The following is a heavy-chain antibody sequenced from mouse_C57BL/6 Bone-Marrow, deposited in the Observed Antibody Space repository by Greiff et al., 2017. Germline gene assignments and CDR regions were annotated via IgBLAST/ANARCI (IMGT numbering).Heavy chain of an antibody. V-gene: IGHV1-53*01. CDR3: ARGPITTVVAHWYFDV. CDR2: INPSNGGT. J-gene: IGHJ1*03. D-gene: IGHD1-1*01. Sequence: QVQLQQPGTELVKPGASVKLSCKASGYTFTSYWMHWVKQRPGQGLEWIGNINPSNGGTNYNEKFKSKATLTVDKSSSTAYMQLSSLTSEDSAVYYCARGPITTVVAHWYFDVWGTGTTVTVSS. CDR1: GYTFTSYW.